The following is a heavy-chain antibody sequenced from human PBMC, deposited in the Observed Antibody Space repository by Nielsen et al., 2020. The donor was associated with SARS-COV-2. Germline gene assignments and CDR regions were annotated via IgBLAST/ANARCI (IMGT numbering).Heavy chain of an antibody. J-gene: IGHJ4*02. CDR1: GGTFSSYA. V-gene: IGHV1-69*13. D-gene: IGHD1-26*01. Sequence: SVKVSCKASGGTFSSYAISWVRQAPGQGLEWMGGIIPIFGTANYAQKFQGRVTITADESTSTAYMELSSLRSEDTAVYYCARPHAGSYSPYYFDYWGQGTLVTVSS. CDR2: IIPIFGTA. CDR3: ARPHAGSYSPYYFDY.